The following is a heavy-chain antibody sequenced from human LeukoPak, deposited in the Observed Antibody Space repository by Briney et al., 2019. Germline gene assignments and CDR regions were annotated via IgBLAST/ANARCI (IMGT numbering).Heavy chain of an antibody. CDR3: ARPPHDFWSGSARGDAFDI. Sequence: SETPSLTCTVSGGSISSSSYYWGWIRQPPGKGLEWIGSIYYSGSTYYNPSLKSRVTISVDTSKNQFSLKLSSVTAADTAVYYCARPPHDFWSGSARGDAFDIWGQGTMVTVSS. CDR1: GGSISSSSYY. CDR2: IYYSGST. V-gene: IGHV4-39*01. J-gene: IGHJ3*02. D-gene: IGHD3-3*01.